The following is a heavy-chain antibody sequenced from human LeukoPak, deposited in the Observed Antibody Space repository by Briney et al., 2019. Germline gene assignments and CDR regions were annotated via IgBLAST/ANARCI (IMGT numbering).Heavy chain of an antibody. CDR3: ARPYYYDSRIDP. J-gene: IGHJ5*02. D-gene: IGHD3-22*01. Sequence: PSQTLSLTRTVSGGSISSGDYYWSWIRQPPGKGLEWIGYTYYSGSTYYNPSLKSRATISVDTSKNQFSLKLTSMTAADTAVYYCARPYYYDSRIDPWGQGTLVTVSS. CDR1: GGSISSGDYY. V-gene: IGHV4-30-4*01. CDR2: TYYSGST.